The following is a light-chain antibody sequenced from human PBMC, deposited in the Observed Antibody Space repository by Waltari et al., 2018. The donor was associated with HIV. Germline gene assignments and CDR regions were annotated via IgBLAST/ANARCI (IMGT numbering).Light chain of an antibody. CDR2: AAS. CDR1: QGISNS. CDR3: QKYNAAPWT. V-gene: IGKV1-27*01. J-gene: IGKJ1*01. Sequence: DIQMTQSPSSLSASVGNRGTITCRASQGISNSLAWYLKKPGKVPKLLIYAASTLHSGGPARFSGSGSGTDFTLTTSSLQPEDVATYFCQKYNAAPWTFGQGTKVEIK.